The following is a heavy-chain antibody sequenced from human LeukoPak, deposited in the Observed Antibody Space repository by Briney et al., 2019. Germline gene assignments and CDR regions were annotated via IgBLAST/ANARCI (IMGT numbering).Heavy chain of an antibody. J-gene: IGHJ4*02. V-gene: IGHV4-4*07. D-gene: IGHD2-15*01. CDR3: ARDIGNHFGGLDHYYYDY. CDR2: NYNNEST. Sequence: SETLSLTCTVSGDAVYYWNWIRQPAGKGLEWIGRNYNNESTWSNPSLKSRVSMSIDTSKNQFSLKLSSVTAADAAVYYCARDIGNHFGGLDHYYYDYWGPGTLVTVSS. CDR1: GDAVYY.